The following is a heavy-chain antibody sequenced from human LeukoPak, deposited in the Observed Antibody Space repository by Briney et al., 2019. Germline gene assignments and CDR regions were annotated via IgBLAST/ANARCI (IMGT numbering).Heavy chain of an antibody. CDR3: ARESGSGGWGGFDY. V-gene: IGHV3-53*04. Sequence: PGGSLRLSCAASGFIVSSSYMNWVRQAPGKGLEWVSVLYSGGNTYYADSVWGRFTISRHNSNNTLYLQMNSLRAEDTAVYYCARESGSGGWGGFDYWGQGILVTVSS. J-gene: IGHJ4*02. CDR2: LYSGGNT. CDR1: GFIVSSSY. D-gene: IGHD6-19*01.